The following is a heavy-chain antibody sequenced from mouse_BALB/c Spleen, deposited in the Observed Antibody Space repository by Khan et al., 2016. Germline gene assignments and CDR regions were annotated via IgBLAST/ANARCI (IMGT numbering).Heavy chain of an antibody. CDR3: TRAGYDYPFAY. Sequence: QVQLQQSGAELVKPGASVKLSCKASGYTFTSYYMYWVKQRPGQGLEWIGEINPSNGDTNFNERFKSKATLAGDKSSSTTYMQFSSLTSEDSAVYYCTRAGYDYPFAYWGQGTLVTVSA. CDR2: INPSNGDT. D-gene: IGHD2-4*01. CDR1: GYTFTSYY. J-gene: IGHJ3*01. V-gene: IGHV1S81*02.